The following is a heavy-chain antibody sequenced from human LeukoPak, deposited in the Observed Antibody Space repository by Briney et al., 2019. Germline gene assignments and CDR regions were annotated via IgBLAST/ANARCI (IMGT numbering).Heavy chain of an antibody. CDR3: AKDQDIVVVPAASGLDY. D-gene: IGHD2-2*01. CDR2: IRYDGSNK. J-gene: IGHJ4*02. Sequence: PGGSLRLSCAASGFTFSSYGMHWVRQAPGKGPEWVAFIRYDGSNKYYADSVKGRFNISRDNSKNTMYLQMNSLRAEDTAVYYCAKDQDIVVVPAASGLDYWGQGTLVTVSS. V-gene: IGHV3-30*02. CDR1: GFTFSSYG.